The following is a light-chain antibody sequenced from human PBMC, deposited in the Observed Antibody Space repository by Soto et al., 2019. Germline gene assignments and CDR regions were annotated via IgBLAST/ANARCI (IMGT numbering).Light chain of an antibody. V-gene: IGKV3-15*01. Sequence: EIVLTQSPGTLSLSPGERATLSCRASQSVSSSYLAWYQQKPGQAPRLLIYGAFNRATGTPARFSGSGSGTEFTLTISSLQSEDFGVDYCQQYSNWPQTFGGGTKVDIK. CDR2: GAF. J-gene: IGKJ4*01. CDR1: QSVSSSY. CDR3: QQYSNWPQT.